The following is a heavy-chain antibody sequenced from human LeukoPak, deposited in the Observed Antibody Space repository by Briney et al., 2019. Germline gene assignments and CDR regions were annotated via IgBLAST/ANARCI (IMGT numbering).Heavy chain of an antibody. CDR2: ISGSGGTA. J-gene: IGHJ3*02. Sequence: PGGSLRLSCAASGFTFSSYDMSWVRQAPGKGLEWVSVISGSGGTAYYADSVKGRFTISRDNSKNTVNLQMNCLRAEDTALYYCAKTPRRGAFEIWGQGTMVTVSS. CDR3: AKTPRRGAFEI. CDR1: GFTFSSYD. D-gene: IGHD2-15*01. V-gene: IGHV3-23*01.